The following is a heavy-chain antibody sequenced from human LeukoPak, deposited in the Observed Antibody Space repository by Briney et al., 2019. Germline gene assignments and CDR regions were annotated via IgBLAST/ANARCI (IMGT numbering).Heavy chain of an antibody. CDR3: ARGRKGITMVRGATDFDW. V-gene: IGHV4-34*01. CDR2: INHSGST. Sequence: PSETLSLTCAVYGGSFSGYYWSWIRQPPGKGLEWIGEINHSGSTNYNPSLKSRVTISVDTSKNQFSLKLSSVTAADTAVYYCARGRKGITMVRGATDFDWWGQGTLVTASS. D-gene: IGHD3-10*01. J-gene: IGHJ4*02. CDR1: GGSFSGYY.